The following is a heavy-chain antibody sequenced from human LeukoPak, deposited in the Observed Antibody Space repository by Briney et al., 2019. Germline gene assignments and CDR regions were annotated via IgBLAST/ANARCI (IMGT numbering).Heavy chain of an antibody. CDR3: AKHRYSTVTSFYLDSFDV. D-gene: IGHD4-17*01. J-gene: IGHJ3*01. CDR1: GFTFSSCA. V-gene: IGHV3-23*01. CDR2: ISGSGGST. Sequence: GASLRLSCAAAGFTFSSCAMSWVRQAPGKGLEWVSTISGSGGSTYYADSVKGRSTISKDNSKSTLFLQMNSLRAEDTAVYYCAKHRYSTVTSFYLDSFDVWGEGTVVTVSS.